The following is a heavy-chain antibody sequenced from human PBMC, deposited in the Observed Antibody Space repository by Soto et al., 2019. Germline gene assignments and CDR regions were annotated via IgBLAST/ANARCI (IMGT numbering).Heavy chain of an antibody. V-gene: IGHV1-69*01. Sequence: QVQLVQSGAEVKEPGSSVKVSCEASGDTFSRSAITWVRQAPGQGLEWMGGIIPKFGTANYAQKLKGRVTISADEFTTTAYMELSSLRSEDTAVYYCAKSMIASGGVIGYYHNGMDVWGQGTTVTVAS. CDR1: GDTFSRSA. D-gene: IGHD3-16*02. CDR2: IIPKFGTA. CDR3: AKSMIASGGVIGYYHNGMDV. J-gene: IGHJ6*02.